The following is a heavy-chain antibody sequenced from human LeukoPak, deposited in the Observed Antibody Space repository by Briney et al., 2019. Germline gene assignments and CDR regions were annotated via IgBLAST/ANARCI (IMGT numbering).Heavy chain of an antibody. CDR2: ISYDGSNK. Sequence: PGGSLRLSCAASGFIFSSYAMHWVRQAPGKGLEWVAVISYDGSNKYYADSVKGRFTISRDNPKNTLYLQMDSLRAEDTAVYYCASPNTAMATRYFDYWGQGTLVTVSS. CDR3: ASPNTAMATRYFDY. V-gene: IGHV3-30*03. CDR1: GFIFSSYA. D-gene: IGHD5-18*01. J-gene: IGHJ4*02.